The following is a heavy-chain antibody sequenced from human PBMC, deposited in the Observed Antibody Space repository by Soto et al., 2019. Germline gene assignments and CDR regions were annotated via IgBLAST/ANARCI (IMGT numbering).Heavy chain of an antibody. V-gene: IGHV3-33*01. Sequence: AGGALRDCCGGSGVTLSTYGKHWGRQGPGKGVEWVAVIWYDGSNKLYADSVKGRFTISRDNSKNTLYLQMNSLRAEDTAVYYCARGHCSGGSCYQNWFDPWAQGTLVTVSS. CDR1: GVTLSTYG. D-gene: IGHD2-15*01. CDR2: IWYDGSNK. J-gene: IGHJ5*02. CDR3: ARGHCSGGSCYQNWFDP.